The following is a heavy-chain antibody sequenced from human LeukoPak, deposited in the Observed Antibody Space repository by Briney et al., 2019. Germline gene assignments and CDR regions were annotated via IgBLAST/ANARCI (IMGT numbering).Heavy chain of an antibody. D-gene: IGHD3-9*01. V-gene: IGHV3-30*04. J-gene: IGHJ4*02. CDR3: ARALRYFDWYYFDY. CDR2: ISYDGSNK. Sequence: PGGSLRLSCAASGFTFSSYAMHWVRQAPGKRLEWVAVISYDGSNKYYADSVKGRFTISRDNSKNTLYLQMNSLRAEDTAVYYCARALRYFDWYYFDYWGQGTLVTVSS. CDR1: GFTFSSYA.